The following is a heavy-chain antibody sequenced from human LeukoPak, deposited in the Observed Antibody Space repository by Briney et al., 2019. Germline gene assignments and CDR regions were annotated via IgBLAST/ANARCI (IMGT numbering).Heavy chain of an antibody. D-gene: IGHD3-10*01. Sequence: KPSETLSLTCTVSGGSISSSSYYWGWIRQPPGKGLEWIGSIYYSGSTYYNPSLKSRVTISVDTSKNQLSLKLSSVTAADTAVYYCARHPRSYYGSGSHWYFDLWGRGTLVTVSS. V-gene: IGHV4-39*01. CDR1: GGSISSSSYY. J-gene: IGHJ2*01. CDR2: IYYSGST. CDR3: ARHPRSYYGSGSHWYFDL.